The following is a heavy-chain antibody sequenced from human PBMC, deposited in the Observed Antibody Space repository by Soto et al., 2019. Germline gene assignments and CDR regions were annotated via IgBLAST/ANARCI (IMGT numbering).Heavy chain of an antibody. V-gene: IGHV4-34*01. D-gene: IGHD6-13*01. CDR3: ARGPGSSWYRGYYYYGMDV. J-gene: IGHJ6*02. Sequence: PSETLSLTCSVYGVSFSGYYWGWIREPPGKGLEWIGEINHSGSTNYNPSLKSRVTISVDTSKNQFSLKLSSVTAADTAVYYCARGPGSSWYRGYYYYGMDVWGQGTTVTVSS. CDR2: INHSGST. CDR1: GVSFSGYY.